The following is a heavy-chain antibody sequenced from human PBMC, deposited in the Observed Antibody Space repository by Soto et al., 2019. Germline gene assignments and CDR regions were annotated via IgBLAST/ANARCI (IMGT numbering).Heavy chain of an antibody. D-gene: IGHD3-10*01. CDR3: VSGSFPNWFDP. CDR1: GFSLNTPGAG. V-gene: IGHV2-5*01. Sequence: QITLKESGPPVVKPTQTLTLTCTFSGFSLNTPGAGVGWIRQPPGEALEWLTLLYWNDEKRYSPSLKNRLTITKDTSKNQVVMTMSNMDPVDTATYYCVSGSFPNWFDPWGRGILVTVS. CDR2: LYWNDEK. J-gene: IGHJ5*02.